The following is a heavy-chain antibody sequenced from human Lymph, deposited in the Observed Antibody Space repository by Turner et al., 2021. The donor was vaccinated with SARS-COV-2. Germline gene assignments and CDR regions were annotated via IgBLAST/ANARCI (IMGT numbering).Heavy chain of an antibody. Sequence: EVQLLESGGVLVQPGGSLRLSCAASGFTFSSYAMSWVRQAPGKGLEWVSAISGSGGDTYYADSVKGRFTISRDNSKNTLYLQMNSLRAEDTDVYYCAKGVRGAMIVVVIPYFDYWGQGTLVTVSS. V-gene: IGHV3-23*01. CDR3: AKGVRGAMIVVVIPYFDY. J-gene: IGHJ4*02. CDR1: GFTFSSYA. D-gene: IGHD3-22*01. CDR2: ISGSGGDT.